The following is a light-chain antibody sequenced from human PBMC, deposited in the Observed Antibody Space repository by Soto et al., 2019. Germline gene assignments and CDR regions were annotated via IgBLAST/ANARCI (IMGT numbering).Light chain of an antibody. J-gene: IGKJ1*01. Sequence: VLTQSPGTLSLSLGDRATLSCRASQTVAHAYVAWYQQRPGQAPSLLSYGASTRATDIPERFSGSGSGTDFTLTISRREPEDSAVYYCQQYGNSPWTFGQGTKVEIK. CDR1: QTVAHAY. V-gene: IGKV3-20*01. CDR3: QQYGNSPWT. CDR2: GAS.